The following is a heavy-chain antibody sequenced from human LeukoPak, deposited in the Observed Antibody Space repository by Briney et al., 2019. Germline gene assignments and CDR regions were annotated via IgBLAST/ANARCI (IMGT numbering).Heavy chain of an antibody. CDR1: GVIFSSYA. D-gene: IGHD6-13*01. V-gene: IGHV3-23*01. CDR2: ISGSGENT. Sequence: GGSLRPSCADSGVIFSSYAMTWVRQAPGKGLEWVSAISGSGENTYYVDSVKGRFTISRDNSKNKLYLQMNSLRADDTAVYYCAKGRGSQFYYGMDVWGQGTTVTVSS. J-gene: IGHJ6*02. CDR3: AKGRGSQFYYGMDV.